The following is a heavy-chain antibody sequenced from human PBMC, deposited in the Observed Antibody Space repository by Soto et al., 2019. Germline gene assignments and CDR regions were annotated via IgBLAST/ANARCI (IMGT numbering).Heavy chain of an antibody. CDR3: ATTTPMVRGVISSGLFDY. J-gene: IGHJ4*02. D-gene: IGHD3-10*01. CDR2: IFHSGIT. CDR1: GGSFSNDY. Sequence: PSETLSLTCFISGGSFSNDYWTWIRQSPGKGLEWIGYIFHSGITDYNPSVKSRVTISIDKSRNLFSLNLTSVTAADTAVYYCATTTPMVRGVISSGLFDYWGQGTLVTVSS. V-gene: IGHV4-59*01.